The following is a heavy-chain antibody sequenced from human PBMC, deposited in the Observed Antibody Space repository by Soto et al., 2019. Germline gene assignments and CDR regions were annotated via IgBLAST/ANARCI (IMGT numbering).Heavy chain of an antibody. V-gene: IGHV4-34*01. CDR1: GGSFSGYY. J-gene: IGHJ6*02. Sequence: SETLSLTCAVYGGSFSGYYWSWIRQPPGKGLEWIGEINHSGSTNYNPSLKSRVTISVDTSRNQFSLKLSSVTAADTAVYYCARVGVVIVGMDVWGQGTTVTVSS. D-gene: IGHD3-3*01. CDR3: ARVGVVIVGMDV. CDR2: INHSGST.